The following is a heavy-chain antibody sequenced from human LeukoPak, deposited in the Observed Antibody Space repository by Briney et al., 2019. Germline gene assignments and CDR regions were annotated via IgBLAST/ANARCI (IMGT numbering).Heavy chain of an antibody. V-gene: IGHV4-34*01. D-gene: IGHD3-10*01. Sequence: PSETLSLTCAVYGGSFSGYYWSWIRQPPGKGLEWIGEINHSGSTNYNPSLKSRATISVDTSKNQFSLKLGSVTAADTAVYYCVRQTYGSGSYYNLDCWGQGTLVTVSS. CDR2: INHSGST. CDR1: GGSFSGYY. J-gene: IGHJ4*02. CDR3: VRQTYGSGSYYNLDC.